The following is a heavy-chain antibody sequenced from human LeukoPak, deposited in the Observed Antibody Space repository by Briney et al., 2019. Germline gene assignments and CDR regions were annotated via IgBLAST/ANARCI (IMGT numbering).Heavy chain of an antibody. CDR3: AKDVRGGPILGAGSVDF. D-gene: IGHD1-26*01. Sequence: GGSLRLSCAASGFTLSDAWMSWVRQAPGKGLEWVSAVNNKGNNKYYADSVKGRFTVSRDNSKNTLYLQMDSLRAEDTAVYYCAKDVRGGPILGAGSVDFWGQGTLVTVSS. J-gene: IGHJ4*02. CDR2: VNNKGNNK. CDR1: GFTLSDAW. V-gene: IGHV3-23*05.